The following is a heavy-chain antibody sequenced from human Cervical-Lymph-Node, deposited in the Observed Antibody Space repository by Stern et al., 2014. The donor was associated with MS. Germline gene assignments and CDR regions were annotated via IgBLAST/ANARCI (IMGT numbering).Heavy chain of an antibody. CDR3: ASAYSSSHYYFDY. CDR1: GFSFSRYA. Sequence: VQLVESGGGVFPPGRSLRLSCAASGFSFSRYAMHWVRQAPGKGLEWVALIWYDGSNPYYADSVTGRFTISRDNFKNTLYLQMNSLRAEDTAVYYCASAYSSSHYYFDYWGQGTLVTVSS. CDR2: IWYDGSNP. J-gene: IGHJ4*02. V-gene: IGHV3-33*01. D-gene: IGHD6-13*01.